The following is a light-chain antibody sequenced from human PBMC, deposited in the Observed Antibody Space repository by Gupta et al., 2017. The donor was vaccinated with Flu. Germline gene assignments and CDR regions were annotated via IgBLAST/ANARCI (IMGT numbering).Light chain of an antibody. CDR2: GAS. CDR3: QQYNNWPLYT. Sequence: IVMTQSPATLAGSPGKRATLSCRVSPSVSSNLAWYKQKPGKAHRLLISGASTRANCITARFSGSGSGTEFNLNISSLQSVDFAFYYCQQYNNWPLYTFGQGTKLEIK. CDR1: PSVSSN. V-gene: IGKV3-15*01. J-gene: IGKJ2*01.